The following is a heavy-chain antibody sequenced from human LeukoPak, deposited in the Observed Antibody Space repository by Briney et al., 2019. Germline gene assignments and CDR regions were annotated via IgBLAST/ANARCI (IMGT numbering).Heavy chain of an antibody. CDR1: GFTFSRYA. CDR3: ARGDYYGSRGDY. V-gene: IGHV3-33*08. Sequence: GGSLRLSCAASGFTFSRYAMNWVRQAPGKGLEWVAVIWYDGSNKYYADSVKGRFTISRDNSKNTLYLQMNSLRAEDTAVYYCARGDYYGSRGDYWGQGTLVTVSS. D-gene: IGHD3-10*01. J-gene: IGHJ4*02. CDR2: IWYDGSNK.